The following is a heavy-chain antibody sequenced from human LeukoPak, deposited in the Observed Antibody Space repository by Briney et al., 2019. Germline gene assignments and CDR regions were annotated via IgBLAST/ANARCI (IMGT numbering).Heavy chain of an antibody. Sequence: GGSLRLSCAASGFTFDDYSMHWVRQAPGKGLEWVSLITWDGTRTYYADSVKGRFTISRDNAKNSLYLQMNSLRAEDTAVYYCARPMVRGVIDYYYYYMDVWGKGTTVTISS. CDR1: GFTFDDYS. V-gene: IGHV3-43*01. CDR3: ARPMVRGVIDYYYYYMDV. CDR2: ITWDGTRT. J-gene: IGHJ6*03. D-gene: IGHD3-10*01.